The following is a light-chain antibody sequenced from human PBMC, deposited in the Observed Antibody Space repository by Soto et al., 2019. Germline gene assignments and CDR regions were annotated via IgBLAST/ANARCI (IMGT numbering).Light chain of an antibody. CDR3: CSYAGSNTYV. CDR1: SSDVGSYNL. CDR2: GVT. V-gene: IGLV2-23*02. Sequence: SLLTQPSPLSGSPGQSITLSCPGTSSDVGSYNLVSWYQQHPGKAPKFMIYGVTKRPSGVSNRFSGSKSGNTASLTISGLQAEDEADYYCCSYAGSNTYVFGTGTKVTVL. J-gene: IGLJ1*01.